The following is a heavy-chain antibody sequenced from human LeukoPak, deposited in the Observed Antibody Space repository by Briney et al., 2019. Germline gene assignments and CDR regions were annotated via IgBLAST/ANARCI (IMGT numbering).Heavy chain of an antibody. V-gene: IGHV4-34*01. CDR2: INHDGST. J-gene: IGHJ5*02. Sequence: SKTLSLTCAVSGGSFRDYYWSWIRQPPGKGLEWIGEINHDGSTKYNPSLKSGVSMSIAASKSQFFLTLTPVTAADTAVYYCAREGAYSNFVNWFDTWGQGTLVTVSS. D-gene: IGHD2/OR15-2a*01. CDR1: GGSFRDYY. CDR3: AREGAYSNFVNWFDT.